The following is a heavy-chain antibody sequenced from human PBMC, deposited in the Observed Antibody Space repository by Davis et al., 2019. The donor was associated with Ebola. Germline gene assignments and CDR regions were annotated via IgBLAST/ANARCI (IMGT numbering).Heavy chain of an antibody. J-gene: IGHJ3*02. V-gene: IGHV4-59*01. CDR1: GGSISSYY. D-gene: IGHD6-6*01. CDR2: IYYSGST. CDR3: ARADDSSSSDAFDI. Sequence: MPSEILSLTCTVSGGSISSYYWSWIRQPPGKGLEWIGYIYYSGSTNYNPSLKSRVTISVDTSKNQFSLKLSSVTAADTAVYYCARADDSSSSDAFDIWGQGTMVTVSS.